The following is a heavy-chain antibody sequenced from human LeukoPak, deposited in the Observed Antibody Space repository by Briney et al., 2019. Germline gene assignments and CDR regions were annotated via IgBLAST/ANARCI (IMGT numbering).Heavy chain of an antibody. CDR1: GFTFSSYE. Sequence: GGSLRLSCAASGFTFSSYEMNWVRQAPGKGLEWVSYISSSGSTIYYADSVKGRFTISRDNAKNSLYLQMNSLRAEDTAVYYCARDSRGQLLSSWLAAAGRMGYWGQGTLVTVSS. V-gene: IGHV3-48*03. D-gene: IGHD6-13*01. J-gene: IGHJ4*02. CDR3: ARDSRGQLLSSWLAAAGRMGY. CDR2: ISSSGSTI.